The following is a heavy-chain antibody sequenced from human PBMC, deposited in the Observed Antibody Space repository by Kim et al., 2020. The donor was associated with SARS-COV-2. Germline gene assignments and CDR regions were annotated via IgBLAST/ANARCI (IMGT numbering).Heavy chain of an antibody. Sequence: DGGTRYSADSVKGRCTTSRDNANNMVYLQMNSLRVDDTAIYYCTSIFEYWGQGALVTVSS. D-gene: IGHD3-3*02. J-gene: IGHJ4*02. CDR2: DGGTR. CDR3: TSIFEY. V-gene: IGHV3-74*01.